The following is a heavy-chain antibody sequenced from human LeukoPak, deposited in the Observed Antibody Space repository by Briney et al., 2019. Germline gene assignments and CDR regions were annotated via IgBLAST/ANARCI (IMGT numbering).Heavy chain of an antibody. V-gene: IGHV3-23*01. D-gene: IGHD1-26*01. CDR3: AKGSREWELLDAFDI. J-gene: IGHJ3*02. CDR2: ISGSGGRT. Sequence: AGGSLRLPCAASGFTFSSYGMSWVRQAPGKGLEWVSGISGSGGRTNYADSVKGRFTISRDNAKNTLYLQMNSLRAEDTAVYYCAKGSREWELLDAFDIWGQGTMVTVSS. CDR1: GFTFSSYG.